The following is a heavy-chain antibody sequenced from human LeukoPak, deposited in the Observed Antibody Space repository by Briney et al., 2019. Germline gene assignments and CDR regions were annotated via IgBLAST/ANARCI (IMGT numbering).Heavy chain of an antibody. CDR2: ITGSHGRT. Sequence: GGPLRLSCEASGFTFSSFAMTWVRQAPGKGLEWVSSITGSHGRTYNTDSVKGRFTISRDNSQNTLYLQMNSLRAEDTAVYYCTKDPNGDYVGALDPWGQGTLVTVSS. J-gene: IGHJ5*02. D-gene: IGHD4-17*01. CDR3: TKDPNGDYVGALDP. CDR1: GFTFSSFA. V-gene: IGHV3-23*01.